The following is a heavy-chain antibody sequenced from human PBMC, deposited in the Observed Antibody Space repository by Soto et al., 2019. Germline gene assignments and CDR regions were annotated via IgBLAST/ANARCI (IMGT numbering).Heavy chain of an antibody. CDR3: ARRRIGEDIVVVPAANWFDP. D-gene: IGHD2-2*01. CDR2: ISGSGGST. Sequence: GSLRLSCAASGFTFSSYAMSWVRQAPGKGLEWVSAISGSGGSTYYADSVKGRFTISRDNSKNTLYLQMNSLRAEDTAVYYCARRRIGEDIVVVPAANWFDPWGQGTLVTVSS. J-gene: IGHJ5*02. CDR1: GFTFSSYA. V-gene: IGHV3-23*01.